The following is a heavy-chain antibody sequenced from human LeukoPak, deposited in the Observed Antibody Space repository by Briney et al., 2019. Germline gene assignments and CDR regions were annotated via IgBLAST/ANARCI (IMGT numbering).Heavy chain of an antibody. V-gene: IGHV4-39*01. CDR3: ARHALRSPREGMGV. J-gene: IGHJ6*04. Sequence: PSETLSLTCTLSGGSISSSSYYWGWIRQPPGKGLEWIGSIYYSGSTYYNPSLKSRVTISVDTSKNQFSLKLSSVTAADTAVYYCARHALRSPREGMGVWGKGTTVTVSS. CDR1: GGSISSSSYY. CDR2: IYYSGST. D-gene: IGHD1-26*01.